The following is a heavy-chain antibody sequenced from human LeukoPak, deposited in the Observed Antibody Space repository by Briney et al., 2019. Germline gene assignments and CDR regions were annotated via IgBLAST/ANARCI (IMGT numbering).Heavy chain of an antibody. V-gene: IGHV1-69*05. CDR2: IIPIFGTA. CDR1: GGTFSSYA. CDR3: ARDTRADCSGGSCYPLYYYYYMDV. Sequence: ASVKVSCKASGGTFSSYAISWVRQAPGQGLEWMGRIIPIFGTANYAQKFQGRVTITTDESTSTAYMELSSLRSEDTAVYYCARDTRADCSGGSCYPLYYYYYMDVWGKGTTVTASS. J-gene: IGHJ6*03. D-gene: IGHD2-15*01.